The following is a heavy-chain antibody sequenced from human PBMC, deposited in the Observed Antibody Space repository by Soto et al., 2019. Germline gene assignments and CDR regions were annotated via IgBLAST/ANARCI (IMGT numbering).Heavy chain of an antibody. J-gene: IGHJ6*03. V-gene: IGHV3-7*01. CDR1: GFTFSSYW. D-gene: IGHD7-27*01. CDR2: IKQDGSEK. CDR3: ARVETGERYYYYYYMDV. Sequence: GGSLRLSCAASGFTFSSYWMSWVRQAPGKGLEWVANIKQDGSEKYYVDSVKGRFTISRDNAKNSLYLQMNSLRAEDTAVYYCARVETGERYYYYYYMDVWGKGTTVTLSS.